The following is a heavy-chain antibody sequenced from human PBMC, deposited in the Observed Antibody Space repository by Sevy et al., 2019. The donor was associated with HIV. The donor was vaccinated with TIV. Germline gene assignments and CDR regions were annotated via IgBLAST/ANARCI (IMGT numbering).Heavy chain of an antibody. CDR3: VRGTGIRNLYSFDH. V-gene: IGHV3-48*01. Sequence: GGSLRLSCEVPGFSFNSYSFNWVRQAPGKGLEWISYITSSSHITYYAESAQGRFTISRDNVKKSLYLQMNSLRVEDTAIYYCVRGTGIRNLYSFDHWGQGTLVTVSS. CDR2: ITSSSHIT. D-gene: IGHD1-1*01. J-gene: IGHJ4*02. CDR1: GFSFNSYS.